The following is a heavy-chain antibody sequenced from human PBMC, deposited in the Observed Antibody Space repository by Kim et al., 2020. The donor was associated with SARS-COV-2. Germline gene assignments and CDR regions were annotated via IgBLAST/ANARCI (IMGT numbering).Heavy chain of an antibody. J-gene: IGHJ4*02. V-gene: IGHV3-21*01. Sequence: ADTMRGQLNISRDNAKSSLYLQMDSLIAEDTAVYYCARETYYDSSGYNYWGQGTLVTVSS. D-gene: IGHD3-22*01. CDR3: ARETYYDSSGYNY.